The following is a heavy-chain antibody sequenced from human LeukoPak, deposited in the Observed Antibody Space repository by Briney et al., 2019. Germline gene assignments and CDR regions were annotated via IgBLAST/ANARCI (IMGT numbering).Heavy chain of an antibody. Sequence: PGGSLRLSCAASGFSFHEYAMHWVRQAPGKGLEWVSGISWNSGSIDYADSVKGRFTISRDNAKNSLYLQMNSLSAEDTALYYCTKDLRSNSWYVFDYWGQGTLVTVSS. D-gene: IGHD6-13*01. V-gene: IGHV3-9*01. CDR1: GFSFHEYA. CDR3: TKDLRSNSWYVFDY. J-gene: IGHJ4*02. CDR2: ISWNSGSI.